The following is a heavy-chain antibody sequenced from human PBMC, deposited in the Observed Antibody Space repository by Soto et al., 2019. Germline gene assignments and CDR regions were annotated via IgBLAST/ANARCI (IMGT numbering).Heavy chain of an antibody. CDR3: AKDSRIAVAGTSVY. V-gene: IGHV3-48*01. CDR2: ISSSSSTI. J-gene: IGHJ4*02. D-gene: IGHD6-19*01. Sequence: GGSLRLSCAASGFTFSSYSMNWVRQAPGKGLEWLSYISSSSSTIYYAASVKGRFTISRDNAKNSLYLQMNSLRAEDTAVYYCAKDSRIAVAGTSVYWGQGTQVTVSS. CDR1: GFTFSSYS.